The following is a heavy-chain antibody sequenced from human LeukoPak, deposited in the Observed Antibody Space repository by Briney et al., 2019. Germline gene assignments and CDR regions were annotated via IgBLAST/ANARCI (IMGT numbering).Heavy chain of an antibody. CDR2: ISGSGGST. Sequence: GGSLRLSCAASGFTFSSYAMSWVRQAPGKGLEWVSAISGSGGSTYYADSVKGRFTISRDNSKNTLYLQMNSLRAEDTAVYYCAKSGGADYSMYYGMDVWGQGTTVTVSS. D-gene: IGHD4-11*01. V-gene: IGHV3-23*01. CDR1: GFTFSSYA. CDR3: AKSGGADYSMYYGMDV. J-gene: IGHJ6*02.